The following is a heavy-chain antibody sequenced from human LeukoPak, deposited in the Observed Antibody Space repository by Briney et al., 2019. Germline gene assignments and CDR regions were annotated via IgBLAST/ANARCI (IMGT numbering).Heavy chain of an antibody. Sequence: PGGSLRLSCAASGFTFSSYAMSWVRQAPGKGLEWVSAISGSAGSTYYADSVKGRFTISRDNSENTLYLQMNSLRADDTAVYYCAKTQVYVMATIMDFDYWGQGTLVTVSS. V-gene: IGHV3-23*01. CDR3: AKTQVYVMATIMDFDY. D-gene: IGHD5-24*01. CDR2: ISGSAGST. CDR1: GFTFSSYA. J-gene: IGHJ4*02.